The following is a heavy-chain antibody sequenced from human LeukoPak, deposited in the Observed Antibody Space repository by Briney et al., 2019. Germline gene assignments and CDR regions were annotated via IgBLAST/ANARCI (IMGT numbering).Heavy chain of an antibody. CDR3: ARSAGYCSGSTCYNFDY. V-gene: IGHV1-2*02. D-gene: IGHD2-2*02. CDR1: GYTFTGYY. J-gene: IGHJ4*02. Sequence: ASVKVSCKASGYTFTGYYMHWVRQAPGQGLEWMGWINPTSGGTNYAQTFQGRVTMTTDTSTSTAYMELRNLRSDDTAVYYCARSAGYCSGSTCYNFDYWGQGALVTVSS. CDR2: INPTSGGT.